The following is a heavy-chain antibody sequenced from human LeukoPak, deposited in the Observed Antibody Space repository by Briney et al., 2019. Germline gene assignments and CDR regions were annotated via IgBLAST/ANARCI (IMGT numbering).Heavy chain of an antibody. V-gene: IGHV4-39*07. D-gene: IGHD1-7*01. J-gene: IGHJ5*02. CDR1: GVSISSSNSY. Sequence: SETLSLTCTVSGVSISSSNSYWGWIRQPPGKGLEWIGSIYYSGNTYYNASLKSRVTISVDTSKNQFSLKLSSVTAADTAVYYCARAGVELRYGWFDPWGQGTLVTVSS. CDR2: IYYSGNT. CDR3: ARAGVELRYGWFDP.